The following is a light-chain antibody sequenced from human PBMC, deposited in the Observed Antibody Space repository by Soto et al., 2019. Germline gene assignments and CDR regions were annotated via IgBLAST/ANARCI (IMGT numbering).Light chain of an antibody. J-gene: IGLJ1*01. CDR1: SSDVGGYNH. CDR3: SSYASSSSYV. CDR2: EVT. Sequence: QSALTQPASVSGSPGQSITISCTGTSSDVGGYNHVSRYQIHPGKAPKLIIYEVTSRPSGVSYRFSGSKSGNSASLTISGLQAEDEADYYCSSYASSSSYVFGGGTKVTVL. V-gene: IGLV2-14*01.